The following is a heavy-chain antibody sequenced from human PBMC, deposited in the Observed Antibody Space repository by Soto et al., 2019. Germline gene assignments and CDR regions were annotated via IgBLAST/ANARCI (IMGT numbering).Heavy chain of an antibody. CDR3: ARYRGDARLAFEI. V-gene: IGHV4-61*01. J-gene: IGHJ3*02. D-gene: IGHD2-21*01. CDR1: GDSVTSASYY. CDR2: IYFSGST. Sequence: QVQLQESGPGLVKPSETLSLTCTVSGDSVTSASYYWSWIRQPPGKGLEWIGYIYFSGSTSYNPSLKSRVTESLDTSKNQFSLKLSSVTAADTAMYYCARYRGDARLAFEIWGQGTMVTVSS.